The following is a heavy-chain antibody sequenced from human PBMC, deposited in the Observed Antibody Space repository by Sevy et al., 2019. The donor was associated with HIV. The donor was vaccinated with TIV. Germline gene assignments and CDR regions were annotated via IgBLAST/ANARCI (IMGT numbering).Heavy chain of an antibody. V-gene: IGHV1-2*02. Sequence: ASVKVSCKASGYTFTGYYMHWVRQAHGQGLEWMGWINPNSGGTNYAQKFQGRVTMTRDTSISTAYMELSRLRSDDTAVYYCARAGSGYCSGGSCYYYYYYYGMDVWGQGTTVTVSS. CDR3: ARAGSGYCSGGSCYYYYYYYGMDV. CDR2: INPNSGGT. D-gene: IGHD2-15*01. CDR1: GYTFTGYY. J-gene: IGHJ6*02.